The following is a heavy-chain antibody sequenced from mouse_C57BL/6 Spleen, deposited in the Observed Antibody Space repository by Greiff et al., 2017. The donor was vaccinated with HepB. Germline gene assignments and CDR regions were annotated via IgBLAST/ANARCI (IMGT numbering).Heavy chain of an antibody. CDR2: IHPSDSDT. J-gene: IGHJ3*01. CDR3: ATIYYDYDVWFAY. D-gene: IGHD2-4*01. Sequence: QVQLQQPGAELVKPGASVKVSCKASGYTFTSYWMHWVKQRPGQGLEWIGRIHPSDSDTNYNQKFKGKATLTVDKSSSTAYMQLSSLTSEDSAVYYCATIYYDYDVWFAYWGQGTLVTVSA. V-gene: IGHV1-74*01. CDR1: GYTFTSYW.